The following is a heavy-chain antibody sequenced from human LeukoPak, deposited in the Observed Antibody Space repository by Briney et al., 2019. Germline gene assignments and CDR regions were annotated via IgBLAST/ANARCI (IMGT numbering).Heavy chain of an antibody. Sequence: SETLSLTSTVSGGSISNYYWSWIRQSPGRGLEWIGYIYYTGSTNYNPSLRSRLTISVDTSKNQFSLKLSSVTAADTAVYYCARGSGSSYFDLWGQGTLVTVSS. V-gene: IGHV4-59*01. J-gene: IGHJ4*02. CDR2: IYYTGST. CDR3: ARGSGSSYFDL. CDR1: GGSISNYY. D-gene: IGHD1-26*01.